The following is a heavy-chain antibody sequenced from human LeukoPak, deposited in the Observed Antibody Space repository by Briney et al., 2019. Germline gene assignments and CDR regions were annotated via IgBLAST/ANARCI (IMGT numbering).Heavy chain of an antibody. Sequence: GGSLRLSCAASGFTFSSYAMSWVRQAPGKGLEWVSAISGSGGSTYYADSVKGRFTISRDNSKNTLYLQINSLRAEDTAVYYCAKVLQTYYYDSSGYSRGPLDYWGQGTLVTVSS. CDR2: ISGSGGST. V-gene: IGHV3-23*01. D-gene: IGHD3-22*01. CDR3: AKVLQTYYYDSSGYSRGPLDY. CDR1: GFTFSSYA. J-gene: IGHJ4*02.